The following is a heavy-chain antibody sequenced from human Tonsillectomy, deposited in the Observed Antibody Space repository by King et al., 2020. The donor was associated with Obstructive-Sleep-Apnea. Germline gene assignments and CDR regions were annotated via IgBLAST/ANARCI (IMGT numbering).Heavy chain of an antibody. J-gene: IGHJ6*02. CDR2: ISGTGGST. CDR3: AKQKSYCSGGSCYPSGMDV. V-gene: IGHV3-23*04. D-gene: IGHD2-15*01. Sequence: VQLVESGGGLVQPGGSLRLSCAASGFTFSSYAMSWVRQAPGKGLEWVSQISGTGGSTYYADSVQGRFIISRDNSKNTRYLQMNSLRAEDTAIYYCAKQKSYCSGGSCYPSGMDVWGQGTTVTVSS. CDR1: GFTFSSYA.